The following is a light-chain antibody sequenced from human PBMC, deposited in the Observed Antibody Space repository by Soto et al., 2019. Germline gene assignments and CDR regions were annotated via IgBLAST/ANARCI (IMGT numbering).Light chain of an antibody. V-gene: IGKV1-27*01. J-gene: IGKJ1*01. CDR3: QKYNSAPRT. CDR1: QGISNY. CDR2: GAS. Sequence: DIQMTQSPSSLSASVGDRVMITCRASQGISNYVAWYQQKPGKVPKLLIYGASTLQSGVPSRFIGSGSGTDFTRTISSLQPADVATYYCQKYNSAPRTFGQGTKVEIK.